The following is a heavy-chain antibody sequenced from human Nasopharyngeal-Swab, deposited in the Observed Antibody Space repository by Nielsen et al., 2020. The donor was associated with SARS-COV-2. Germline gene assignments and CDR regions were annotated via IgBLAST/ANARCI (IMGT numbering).Heavy chain of an antibody. CDR2: IGGTGGST. V-gene: IGHV3-23*01. D-gene: IGHD2-15*01. J-gene: IGHJ2*01. CDR3: AKDRGCSGGNCYVHWYFDL. CDR1: GFTFSGYA. Sequence: ETLSLTCAASGFTFSGYAMSWVRQAPGKGLEWVSAIGGTGGSTYYADSVKGQFTISRDNSKNTLYLQMNSLRAEDTAVYYCAKDRGCSGGNCYVHWYFDLWGRGTLVTVSS.